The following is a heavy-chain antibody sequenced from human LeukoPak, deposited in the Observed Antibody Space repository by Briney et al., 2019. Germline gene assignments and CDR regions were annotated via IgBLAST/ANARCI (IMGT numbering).Heavy chain of an antibody. D-gene: IGHD2-15*01. CDR2: ISAYNGNT. Sequence: ASVKVSCKASGYTFTSYGISWVRQAPGQGLEWMGWISAYNGNTNYAQKFQGRVTVTRDTSISTAYMELSSLRSDDTAVYYCARGSYCSGGSCYSLRTYYFDYWGQGTLVTVSS. CDR1: GYTFTSYG. CDR3: ARGSYCSGGSCYSLRTYYFDY. J-gene: IGHJ4*02. V-gene: IGHV1-18*01.